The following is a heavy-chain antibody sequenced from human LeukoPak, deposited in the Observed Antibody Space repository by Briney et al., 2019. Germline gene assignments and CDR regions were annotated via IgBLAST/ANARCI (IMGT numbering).Heavy chain of an antibody. CDR3: ARGIAARPAGYYYYMDV. CDR2: MNPNSGNT. J-gene: IGHJ6*03. CDR1: GYTFTSYD. V-gene: IGHV1-8*03. Sequence: GASVKVSCKASGYTFTSYDINWVRQATGQGLEWMGWMNPNSGNTGYAQKFQGRVTITRNTSISTAYMELSSLRSEDTAVYYCARGIAARPAGYYYYMDVWGKGTTVTVSS. D-gene: IGHD6-6*01.